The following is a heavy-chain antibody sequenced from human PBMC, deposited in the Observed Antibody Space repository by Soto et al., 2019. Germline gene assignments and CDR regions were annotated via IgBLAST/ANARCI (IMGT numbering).Heavy chain of an antibody. Sequence: QVQLLQSGADVKKPGASVKVSCKASGYTFTSYDINWVRQATGQGLEWMGWMNPNSGDTGYAQKFKGRVTMTRNTSISTAYMELSSLRSEDTAVYYCTRGSSRYGMDVWGQGTTVTVSS. CDR3: TRGSSRYGMDV. CDR2: MNPNSGDT. V-gene: IGHV1-8*01. CDR1: GYTFTSYD. J-gene: IGHJ6*02. D-gene: IGHD6-13*01.